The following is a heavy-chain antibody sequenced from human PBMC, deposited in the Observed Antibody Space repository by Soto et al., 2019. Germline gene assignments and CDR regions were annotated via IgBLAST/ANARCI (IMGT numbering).Heavy chain of an antibody. CDR2: INAGNGNT. D-gene: IGHD6-19*01. Sequence: ASVKVSCKASGYTFTSYAMHWVRQAPGQRLEWMGWINAGNGNTKYSQKFQGRVTITRDTSASTAYMELSSLRSEGTAVYYCARDQVTYSRGWYGMDVWGQGTTVTVSS. J-gene: IGHJ6*02. CDR3: ARDQVTYSRGWYGMDV. CDR1: GYTFTSYA. V-gene: IGHV1-3*01.